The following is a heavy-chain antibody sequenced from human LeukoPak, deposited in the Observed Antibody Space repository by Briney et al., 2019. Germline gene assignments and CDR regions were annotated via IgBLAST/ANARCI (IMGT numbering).Heavy chain of an antibody. D-gene: IGHD3-10*01. CDR1: GGSISSYY. V-gene: IGHV4-59*01. Sequence: PSETLSLTCTVSGGSISSYYWSWIRQPPGKGLEWIGYIYYSGSTNYNPSLKSRVTITVDTSKNQFSLKLSSVTAADTAVYYCARLGTPITMVRGAKYYGMDVWGQGTTVTVSS. CDR3: ARLGTPITMVRGAKYYGMDV. CDR2: IYYSGST. J-gene: IGHJ6*02.